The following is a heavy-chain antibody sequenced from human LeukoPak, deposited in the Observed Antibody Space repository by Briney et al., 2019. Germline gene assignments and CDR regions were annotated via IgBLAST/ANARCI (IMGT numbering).Heavy chain of an antibody. V-gene: IGHV3-30*04. Sequence: GGSLSLSCAVSGFTLSYYAMHWVRPAPGKGLEWVALISNDGSTKYYADSVKGRFTISRDNSKNTLYLQMNSLRTEDTAVYYCARDLALVFDSWGQGTLVTVSS. J-gene: IGHJ4*02. D-gene: IGHD3-16*02. CDR2: ISNDGSTK. CDR1: GFTLSYYA. CDR3: ARDLALVFDS.